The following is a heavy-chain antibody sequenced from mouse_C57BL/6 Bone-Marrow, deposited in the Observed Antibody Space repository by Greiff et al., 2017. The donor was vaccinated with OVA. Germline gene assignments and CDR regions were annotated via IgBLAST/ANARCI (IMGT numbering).Heavy chain of an antibody. CDR2: ISYDGSN. V-gene: IGHV3-6*01. J-gene: IGHJ3*01. Sequence: EVQLQESGPGLVKPSQSLSLTCSVTGYSITSCYYWNWIRQFPGNKLEWMGYISYDGSNNYKPSLKNRISITRDTSKNQFFLKLNSVTTEDTATYYCARLCDGYYEGLFAYWGQGTLVTVSA. D-gene: IGHD2-3*01. CDR1: GYSITSCYY. CDR3: ARLCDGYYEGLFAY.